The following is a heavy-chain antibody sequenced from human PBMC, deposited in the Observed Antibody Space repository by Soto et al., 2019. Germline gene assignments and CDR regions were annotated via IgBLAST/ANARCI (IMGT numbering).Heavy chain of an antibody. V-gene: IGHV5-51*01. D-gene: IGHD6-13*01. CDR2: IYPGDSDT. J-gene: IGHJ6*02. Sequence: PGESLKISCKGSGYSFTSYWIGWVRQMPGKGLGWMGIIYPGDSDTRYSPSFQGQVTISADKSISTAYLQWSSLKASDTAMYYCARTSAAGKYYYGMDFWGQGTTVTVSS. CDR1: GYSFTSYW. CDR3: ARTSAAGKYYYGMDF.